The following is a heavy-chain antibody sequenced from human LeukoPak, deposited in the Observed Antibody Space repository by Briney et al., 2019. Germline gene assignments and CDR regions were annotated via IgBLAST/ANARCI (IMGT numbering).Heavy chain of an antibody. CDR1: GFTFDDYG. CDR2: ISSSSSYI. V-gene: IGHV3-21*01. J-gene: IGHJ3*02. CDR3: AREAFCSGVSCYSGNAFDI. Sequence: GGSLRLSCAASGFTFDDYGMSWVRQAPGKGLEWVSSISSSSSYIYYADSMKGRFTISRDNAKNSVYLQMNSLRAEGTCVYYCAREAFCSGVSCYSGNAFDIWGQGTMVTVSS. D-gene: IGHD2-15*01.